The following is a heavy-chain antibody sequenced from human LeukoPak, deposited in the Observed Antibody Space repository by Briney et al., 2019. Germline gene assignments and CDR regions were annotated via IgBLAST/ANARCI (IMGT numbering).Heavy chain of an antibody. CDR2: INYEGSTS. Sequence: GGSLRLSCAASGITLSNYWMHWVRQVPGKGLVWVSRINYEGSTSSYADSVKGRFTISRDNAKNTLYLQMNSLRAEDTSVYYCATSSYGGNFGLFDYWGQGILVTVSS. CDR1: GITLSNYW. D-gene: IGHD4-23*01. V-gene: IGHV3-74*01. CDR3: ATSSYGGNFGLFDY. J-gene: IGHJ4*02.